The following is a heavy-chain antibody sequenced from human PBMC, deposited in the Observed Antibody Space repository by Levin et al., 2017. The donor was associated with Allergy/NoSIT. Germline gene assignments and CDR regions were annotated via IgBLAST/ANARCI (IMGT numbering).Heavy chain of an antibody. CDR3: ARGNFDWLIYPPEY. CDR2: ISYDGSKK. J-gene: IGHJ4*02. CDR1: GFTFSGYA. Sequence: SCAASGFTFSGYAMHWVRQAPGKGLEWVAVISYDGSKKYNADSVKGRFTISSDNSKNTLYLQMNSLRGEDTAVYYCARGNFDWLIYPPEYWGQGTLVTVSS. V-gene: IGHV3-30*04. D-gene: IGHD3-9*01.